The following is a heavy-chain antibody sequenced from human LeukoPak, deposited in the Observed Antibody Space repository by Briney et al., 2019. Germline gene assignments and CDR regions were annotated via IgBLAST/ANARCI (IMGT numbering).Heavy chain of an antibody. CDR2: IYYSGST. V-gene: IGHV4-59*12. Sequence: SETLSLTCTVSGGSISSYYWSWIQQPPGKGLEWIGYIYYSGSTNYNPSLKSRVTISVDTSKNQFSLKLSSVTAADTAVYYCAREWSYYYGSGSYDLYDAFDIWGQGTMVTVSS. CDR1: GGSISSYY. D-gene: IGHD3-10*01. CDR3: AREWSYYYGSGSYDLYDAFDI. J-gene: IGHJ3*02.